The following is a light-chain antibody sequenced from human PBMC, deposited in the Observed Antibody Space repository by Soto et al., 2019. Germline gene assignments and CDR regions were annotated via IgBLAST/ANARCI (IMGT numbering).Light chain of an antibody. Sequence: QSVLTQPPSASGTPGQRVTISCSGTSSNIGINTVNWYQQLPGTAPKLLIYSNNQRPSGVPDRFSGSKSGTSASLAISGLQSEDEADYYCAAWDDSLNGPVLFGGGTKVTVL. CDR3: AAWDDSLNGPVL. J-gene: IGLJ2*01. V-gene: IGLV1-44*01. CDR2: SNN. CDR1: SSNIGINT.